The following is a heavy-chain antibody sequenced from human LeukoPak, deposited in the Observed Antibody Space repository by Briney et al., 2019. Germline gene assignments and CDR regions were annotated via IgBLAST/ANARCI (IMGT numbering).Heavy chain of an antibody. CDR1: GLTFSSYA. V-gene: IGHV3-30-3*01. CDR3: AREVEGLGY. Sequence: GGSLRLSCAASGLTFSSYAMHWVGQAPGKGLEWVAVISYDGSNKYYADSVKGRFTISRDNSKTTLYLQMYSLTAEYTAVYYCAREVEGLGYWGQGTLVTVSS. D-gene: IGHD1-1*01. CDR2: ISYDGSNK. J-gene: IGHJ4*02.